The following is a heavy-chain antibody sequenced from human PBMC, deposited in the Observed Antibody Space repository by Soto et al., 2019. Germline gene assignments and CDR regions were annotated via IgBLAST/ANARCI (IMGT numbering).Heavy chain of an antibody. J-gene: IGHJ4*02. CDR2: IIPIFGTA. Sequence: GASVKVSCKASGGTFSSYAISWVRQAPGQGLEWMRGIIPIFGTANYAQKFQGRVTITADESTSTAYMELSSLRSEDTAVYYCAREGRYYDSSGYSSGYFDYWGQGTLVTVSS. V-gene: IGHV1-69*13. CDR1: GGTFSSYA. CDR3: AREGRYYDSSGYSSGYFDY. D-gene: IGHD3-22*01.